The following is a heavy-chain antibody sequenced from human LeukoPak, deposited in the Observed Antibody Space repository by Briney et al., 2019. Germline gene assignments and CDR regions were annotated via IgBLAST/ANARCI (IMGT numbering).Heavy chain of an antibody. CDR2: INHSGST. J-gene: IGHJ5*02. Sequence: SETLSLTCAVYGGSFSGYYWSWIRQPPGKGLEWIGEINHSGSTNYNPSLKSRVTISVDASKNQFSLKLSSVTAADTAVYYCARHGGTYCSSTSCRHNWFDPWGHGTLVTVSS. CDR1: GGSFSGYY. CDR3: ARHGGTYCSSTSCRHNWFDP. V-gene: IGHV4-34*01. D-gene: IGHD2-2*01.